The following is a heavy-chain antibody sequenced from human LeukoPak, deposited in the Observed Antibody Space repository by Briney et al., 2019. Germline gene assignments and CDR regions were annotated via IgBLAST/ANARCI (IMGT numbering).Heavy chain of an antibody. J-gene: IGHJ4*02. Sequence: GGSLRLSCVTSGFTFRGYWMSWFCQAPGKGLEWVGNIQPDGSGAFYVDAMRGRFTISRDNAQNSLYLQINSLRAEDTAVYYCAREDDHNTNDCWGQGTLVTVSS. CDR1: GFTFRGYW. CDR2: IQPDGSGA. CDR3: AREDDHNTNDC. V-gene: IGHV3-7*01. D-gene: IGHD5-24*01.